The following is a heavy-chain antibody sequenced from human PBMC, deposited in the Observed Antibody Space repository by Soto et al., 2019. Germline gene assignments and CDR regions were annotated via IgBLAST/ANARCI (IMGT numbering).Heavy chain of an antibody. J-gene: IGHJ4*02. V-gene: IGHV1-18*01. D-gene: IGHD1-26*01. CDR1: GYTFTSYG. CDR2: ISAYNGNT. Sequence: QAQLVQSGAEVKKPGASEKVSCKPSGYTFTSYGISWVRQAPGQGLEWMGWISAYNGNTNYTQKLQGRVTMTTDTSTSTAYMELGSLRSDDTAVYYCARGDLGIVGATDCDSWGQGTLVTVSS. CDR3: ARGDLGIVGATDCDS.